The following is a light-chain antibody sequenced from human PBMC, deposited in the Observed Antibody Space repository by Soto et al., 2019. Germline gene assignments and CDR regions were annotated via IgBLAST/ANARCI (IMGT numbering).Light chain of an antibody. V-gene: IGLV2-14*01. CDR2: DVN. CDR3: SAYSSGATHVV. J-gene: IGLJ2*01. Sequence: QSALTQPASVSRSPGQSITISCTGTSSDIGGLYNYVSWYQQHPGKAPKLLIYDVNDRPSGVSDRFSGSKSGNTASLTISGLQAEDEAVYFCSAYSSGATHVVFGGGTKVTVL. CDR1: SSDIGGLYNY.